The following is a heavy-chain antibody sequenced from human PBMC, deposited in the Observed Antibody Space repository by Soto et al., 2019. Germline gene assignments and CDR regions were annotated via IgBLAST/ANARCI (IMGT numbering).Heavy chain of an antibody. D-gene: IGHD3-10*02. V-gene: IGHV6-1*01. J-gene: IGHJ4*02. CDR3: ERELPYYVSSDSYLDC. CDR2: TYYRSRWYN. CDR1: GASVSGNSAA. Sequence: SQTLSLTCAISGASVSGNSAAWNWIRQSPSRGLEWLGRTYYRSRWYNDYALSVKSRITVTPDTSKNQFSLHLNAVTPEDTAVHSCERELPYYVSSDSYLDCLRQGALVTVSS.